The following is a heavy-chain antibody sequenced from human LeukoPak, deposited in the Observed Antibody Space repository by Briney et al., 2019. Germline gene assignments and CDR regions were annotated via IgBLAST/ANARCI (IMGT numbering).Heavy chain of an antibody. CDR3: ARYSSGYYSHFDY. CDR2: IIPIFGTA. Sequence: GSSVKVSCKASGGTFSSYAISWVRLAPGQGLEWMGGIIPIFGTANYAQKFQGRVTITTDESTSTAYMELNSLRSEDTAVYYCARYSSGYYSHFDYWGQGTLVTVSS. V-gene: IGHV1-69*05. D-gene: IGHD3-22*01. J-gene: IGHJ4*02. CDR1: GGTFSSYA.